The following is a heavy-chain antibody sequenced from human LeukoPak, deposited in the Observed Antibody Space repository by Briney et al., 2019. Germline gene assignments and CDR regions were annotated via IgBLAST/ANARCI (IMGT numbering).Heavy chain of an antibody. CDR2: ISGSGGST. J-gene: IGHJ4*02. Sequence: GGSLRLSCAASGFTFSSYAMSWVRQAPGKELEWVSAISGSGGSTYYADSVKGRFTISRDNSKNTLYLQMNSLRAEDTAVYYCAKDAFRSMGERLGELSFPLFDYWGQGTLVTVSS. CDR3: AKDAFRSMGERLGELSFPLFDY. CDR1: GFTFSSYA. D-gene: IGHD3-16*02. V-gene: IGHV3-23*01.